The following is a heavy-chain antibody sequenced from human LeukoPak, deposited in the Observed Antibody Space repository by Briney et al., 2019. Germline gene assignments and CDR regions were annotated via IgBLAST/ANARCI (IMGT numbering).Heavy chain of an antibody. CDR1: GFTFNGYA. Sequence: PGGSLRLSCEGSGFTFNGYAMSWVRQAPGKGLEWVAVTGGSDDNTHYADSVKGRFSISRDTSENMLFLQMNSLRPDDSALYYCTKDLMTGFSSGWYLAYWGQGTLVTVSS. CDR2: TGGSDDNT. D-gene: IGHD6-19*01. V-gene: IGHV3-23*01. CDR3: TKDLMTGFSSGWYLAY. J-gene: IGHJ4*02.